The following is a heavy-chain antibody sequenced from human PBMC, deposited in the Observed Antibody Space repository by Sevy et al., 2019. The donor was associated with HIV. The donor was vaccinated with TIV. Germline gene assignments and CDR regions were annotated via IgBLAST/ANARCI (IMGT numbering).Heavy chain of an antibody. CDR3: ARDVVVVPAAIPAGYYYYYGMYV. CDR1: GYTFTGYY. Sequence: ASVKVSCKASGYTFTGYYMHWVRQAPGQGLEWMGRINPNSGGTNYAQKFQGRVTMTRDTSISTAYMELSRLRSDDTAVYYCARDVVVVPAAIPAGYYYYYGMYVWGQGTTVTVSS. D-gene: IGHD2-2*01. J-gene: IGHJ6*02. CDR2: INPNSGGT. V-gene: IGHV1-2*06.